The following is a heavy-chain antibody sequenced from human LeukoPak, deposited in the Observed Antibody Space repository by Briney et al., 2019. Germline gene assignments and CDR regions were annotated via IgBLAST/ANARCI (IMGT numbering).Heavy chain of an antibody. CDR3: AVTTRYYDSSGYLTYFDY. CDR2: ISSSSSYI. Sequence: PGGSLRLSCAASGFTFSSYSMNWVRQAPGKGLEWVSSISSSSSYIYYADPVKGRFTISRDNAKNSLYLQMNSLRAEDTAVYYCAVTTRYYDSSGYLTYFDYWGQGTLVTVSS. CDR1: GFTFSSYS. J-gene: IGHJ4*02. V-gene: IGHV3-21*01. D-gene: IGHD3-22*01.